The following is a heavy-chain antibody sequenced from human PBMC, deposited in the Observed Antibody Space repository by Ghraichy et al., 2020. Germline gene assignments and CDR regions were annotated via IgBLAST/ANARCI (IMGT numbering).Heavy chain of an antibody. CDR2: IYYSGST. CDR3: ARSGGNSLQNFDY. D-gene: IGHD4-23*01. J-gene: IGHJ4*02. CDR1: GASISSYY. Sequence: SETLSLTCTVSGASISSYYWSWIRQPPGKGLEWIGYIYYSGSTNYNPSLKSRVTISVDTSKNQFSLKLSSATAADTAVYYCARSGGNSLQNFDYWGQGTLVTVSS. V-gene: IGHV4-59*12.